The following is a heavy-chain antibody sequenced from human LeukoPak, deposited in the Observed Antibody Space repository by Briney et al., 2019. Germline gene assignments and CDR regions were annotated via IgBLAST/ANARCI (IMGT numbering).Heavy chain of an antibody. CDR3: ATTSSGWYSGSSFDY. V-gene: IGHV4-39*01. J-gene: IGHJ4*02. CDR1: GGSISSSSCS. CDR2: IYYSGST. D-gene: IGHD6-19*01. Sequence: SETLSLTCTVSGGSISSSSCSWGWIRQPPGKGLEWIGSIYYSGSTYYNPSLKSRVTISVDTSKNQFSLKLSSVTAADTAVYYCATTSSGWYSGSSFDYWGQGTLVTVSS.